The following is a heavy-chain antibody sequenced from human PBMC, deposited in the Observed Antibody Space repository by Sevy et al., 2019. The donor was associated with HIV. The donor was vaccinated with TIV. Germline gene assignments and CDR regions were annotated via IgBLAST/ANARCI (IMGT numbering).Heavy chain of an antibody. CDR1: QFTFSNSA. CDR2: ISGSGSYT. D-gene: IGHD3-9*01. Sequence: GGSLRLSCAASQFTFSNSAMHWVRRAPGEGLEWLSAISGSGSYTYYADSVKGRFTISTDNSKTTLYLQMNSLRAEDTAVYYCVKGTGYYYYDGMDVWGQGTTVTVSS. V-gene: IGHV3-23*01. J-gene: IGHJ6*02. CDR3: VKGTGYYYYDGMDV.